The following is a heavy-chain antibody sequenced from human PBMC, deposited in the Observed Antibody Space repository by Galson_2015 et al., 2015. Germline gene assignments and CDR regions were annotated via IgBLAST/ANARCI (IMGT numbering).Heavy chain of an antibody. V-gene: IGHV3-23*01. D-gene: IGHD6-13*01. CDR2: ISGSGGST. J-gene: IGHJ4*02. CDR1: GFTFSSYA. Sequence: SLRLSCAASGFTFSSYAMSWVRQAPGKGLEWVSAISGSGGSTYYADSVKGRFTISRDNSKNTLYLQMNSLRAEDTAVYYCAKDGSSSWSLAIDYWGQGTLVTVSS. CDR3: AKDGSSSWSLAIDY.